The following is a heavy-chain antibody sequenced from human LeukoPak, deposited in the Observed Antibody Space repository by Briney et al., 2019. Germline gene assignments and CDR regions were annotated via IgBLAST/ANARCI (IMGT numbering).Heavy chain of an antibody. Sequence: PSETLSLTCTVSGASLSSYYWSWIRQPPGKGLEWIAYISSSGSTKYNPSLKSRLTLSVDTSKNQFSLKLTSMTAADTAVYYCSRGQQWFDPWGQGTLVTVSS. J-gene: IGHJ5*02. CDR1: GASLSSYY. V-gene: IGHV4-59*08. CDR2: ISSSGST. CDR3: SRGQQWFDP.